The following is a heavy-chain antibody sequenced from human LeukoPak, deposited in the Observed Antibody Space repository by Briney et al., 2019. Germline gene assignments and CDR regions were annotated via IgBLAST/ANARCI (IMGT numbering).Heavy chain of an antibody. J-gene: IGHJ6*02. CDR2: INHSGST. V-gene: IGHV4-34*01. Sequence: NPSETLSLTCAVYGGSFSGYYWSWIRQPPGKGLEWIGEINHSGSTNYNPSLKSRVTISVDTSKNQFSLKLSSVTAADTAVYYRARDNPVYYYYYGMDVWGQGTTVTVSS. CDR1: GGSFSGYY. D-gene: IGHD1-1*01. CDR3: ARDNPVYYYYYGMDV.